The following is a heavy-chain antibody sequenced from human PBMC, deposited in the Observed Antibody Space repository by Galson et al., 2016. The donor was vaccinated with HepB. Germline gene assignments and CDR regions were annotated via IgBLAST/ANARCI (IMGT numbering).Heavy chain of an antibody. J-gene: IGHJ3*02. CDR3: ARDGIALFVVEI. V-gene: IGHV4-30-4*01. Sequence: PLSLTCSVSAGSISSGDYYWSWIRQPPGKGLEWIGYIYNSANTSYKPSLKSRVTISVDTSKNQFSLRLTSVTAADTAVYYCARDGIALFVVEIWGQGTMVTVSS. CDR2: IYNSANT. D-gene: IGHD2-21*01. CDR1: AGSISSGDYY.